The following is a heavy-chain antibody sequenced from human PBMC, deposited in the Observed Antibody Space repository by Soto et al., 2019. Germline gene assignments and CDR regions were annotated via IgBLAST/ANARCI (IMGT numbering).Heavy chain of an antibody. Sequence: GGSLRLSCAASGFTFSSYSMNWVRQAPGKGLEWVSSISSSSSYIYYADSVKGRFTISRDNAKNSLYLQMNSLRAEDTAVYYCARDPHDYGDNPVKLGYMDVWGKGTTVTVSS. V-gene: IGHV3-21*01. J-gene: IGHJ6*03. CDR3: ARDPHDYGDNPVKLGYMDV. CDR2: ISSSSSYI. CDR1: GFTFSSYS. D-gene: IGHD4-17*01.